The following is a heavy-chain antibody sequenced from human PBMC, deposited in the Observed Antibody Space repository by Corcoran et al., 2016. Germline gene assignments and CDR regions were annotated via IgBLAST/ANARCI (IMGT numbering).Heavy chain of an antibody. CDR2: ISYDGSNK. CDR3: AREGGYYDSSGYTDAFDI. CDR1: GFTFSGYG. V-gene: IGHV3-30*03. Sequence: QVQLVESGGGVVQPGRSLRLSCAASGFTFSGYGMHWVRQAPGKGLEWVAVISYDGSNKYYADSVKGRFTISRDNAKNSLYLQMNSLRAEDTAVYYCAREGGYYDSSGYTDAFDIWGQGTMVTVSS. J-gene: IGHJ3*02. D-gene: IGHD3-22*01.